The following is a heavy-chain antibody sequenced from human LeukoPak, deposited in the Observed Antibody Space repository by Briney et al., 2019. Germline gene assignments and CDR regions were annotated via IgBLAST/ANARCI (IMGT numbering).Heavy chain of an antibody. CDR3: AKRGRSGWSGNWFDP. CDR2: ISESGTST. V-gene: IGHV3-23*01. CDR1: GFTFYNYA. D-gene: IGHD6-19*01. J-gene: IGHJ5*02. Sequence: GGSLRLSCAASGFTFYNYAIAWVRRAPGKGLEWVSTISESGTSTYYADSVKGRFTISRDNSKNTLFLQMNGLRAEDTAVYYCAKRGRSGWSGNWFDPWGQGTMVTVSS.